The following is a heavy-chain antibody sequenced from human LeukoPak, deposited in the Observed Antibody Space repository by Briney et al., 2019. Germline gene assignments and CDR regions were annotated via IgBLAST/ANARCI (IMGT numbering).Heavy chain of an antibody. Sequence: PGGSLRLSCAASGFIFSSHSMNWVRQAPGKGLEWVSYISSTGFTTHYADSVKGRFTISRDNSKNTLYLQMNSLRAEDTAVYYCAKDPTVAGTAEYFQHWGQGTLVTVSS. CDR2: ISSTGFTT. V-gene: IGHV3-23*01. J-gene: IGHJ1*01. CDR1: GFIFSSHS. CDR3: AKDPTVAGTAEYFQH. D-gene: IGHD6-19*01.